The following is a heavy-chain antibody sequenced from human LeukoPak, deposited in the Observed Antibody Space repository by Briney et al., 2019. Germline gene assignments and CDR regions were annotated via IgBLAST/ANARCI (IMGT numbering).Heavy chain of an antibody. Sequence: SETLSLTCTVSGGSISSSSYYWGWIRQPPGKGLAWIGSIYYSGSTDYNPSLKSRVTISVDTSKNQFSLKLSSVTAADTAVYYCARQDGSYYSDYWGQGTLVTVSS. CDR1: GGSISSSSYY. D-gene: IGHD1-26*01. J-gene: IGHJ4*02. CDR3: ARQDGSYYSDY. CDR2: IYYSGST. V-gene: IGHV4-39*01.